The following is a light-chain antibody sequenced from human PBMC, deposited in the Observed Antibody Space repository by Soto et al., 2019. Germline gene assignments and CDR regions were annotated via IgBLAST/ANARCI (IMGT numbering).Light chain of an antibody. V-gene: IGLV1-40*01. Sequence: QSVLTQPPSVSGAPGQRVTISCTGSSSNIGAGYDVHWYQQLPGTAPKLLIYGNSNRPSGVPDRFSGSKSGTSASLAITGLQAEDEAEYYCQSYDSSLSGSMVFGGGTQLTVL. J-gene: IGLJ2*01. CDR3: QSYDSSLSGSMV. CDR1: SSNIGAGYD. CDR2: GNS.